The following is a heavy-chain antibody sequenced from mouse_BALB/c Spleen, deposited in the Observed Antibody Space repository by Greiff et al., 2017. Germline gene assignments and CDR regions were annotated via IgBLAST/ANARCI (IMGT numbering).Heavy chain of an antibody. CDR1: GFNITDSY. CDR3: NYYGTWFAY. CDR2: IDPENGDT. V-gene: IGHV14-4*02. J-gene: IGHJ3*01. D-gene: IGHD1-1*01. Sequence: EVQLQQSGAELVKPGASVKLSCTASGFNITDSYMHWVKQRPEQGLEWIGWIDPENGDTEYAPKFQGKATMTADTSSNTAYLQLSSLTSEDTAVYYCNYYGTWFAYWGQGTLVTVSA.